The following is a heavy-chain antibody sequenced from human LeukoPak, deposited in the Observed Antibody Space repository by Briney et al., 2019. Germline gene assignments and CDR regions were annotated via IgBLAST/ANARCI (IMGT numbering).Heavy chain of an antibody. CDR1: GFTFDDYG. CDR2: INWNGGST. D-gene: IGHD6-19*01. J-gene: IGHJ4*02. CDR3: ARVGQQWRGFDY. V-gene: IGHV3-20*04. Sequence: GGSLRLSCAASGFTFDDYGMSWVRQAPGKGLEWVSGINWNGGSTGYADSVKGRFTISRDNAKNYLYLQMNSLRAEDTALYYCARVGQQWRGFDYWGQGTLVTVSS.